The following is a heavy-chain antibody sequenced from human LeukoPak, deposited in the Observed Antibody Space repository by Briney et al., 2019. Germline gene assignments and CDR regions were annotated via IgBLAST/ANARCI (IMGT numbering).Heavy chain of an antibody. Sequence: SETLSLTCTVSGGSISSYYWSWIRQPPGKGLEWIGYIYYSGSTNYNPSLKSRVAISVDTSKNQFSLKLSSVTAADTAVYYCARSWTRYTPDYWGQGTLVTVSS. V-gene: IGHV4-59*01. CDR1: GGSISSYY. J-gene: IGHJ4*02. D-gene: IGHD6-13*01. CDR2: IYYSGST. CDR3: ARSWTRYTPDY.